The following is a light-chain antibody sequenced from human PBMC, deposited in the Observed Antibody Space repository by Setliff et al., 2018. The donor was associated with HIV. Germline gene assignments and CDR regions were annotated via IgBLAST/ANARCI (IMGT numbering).Light chain of an antibody. J-gene: IGLJ1*01. CDR1: SSDVGGYNY. V-gene: IGLV2-14*03. CDR2: DVN. Sequence: QSALTQPASVSGSPGQSITISCTETSSDVGGYNYVSWYQQHPGKAPKLMIYDVNNRPSGVSNRFSGSKSGNTASLTISGLQAEDEADYYCSSYTGSNNVFGTGTKVTV. CDR3: SSYTGSNNV.